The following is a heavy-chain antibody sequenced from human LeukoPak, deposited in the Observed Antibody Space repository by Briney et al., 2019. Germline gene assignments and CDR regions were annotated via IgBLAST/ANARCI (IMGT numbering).Heavy chain of an antibody. CDR2: INGDGSSI. CDR1: GFTFSSYA. CDR3: ARDVLKTNWFDP. J-gene: IGHJ5*02. V-gene: IGHV3-74*01. Sequence: GGSLRLSCAASGFTFSSYAMSWVRQAPGKGLVWVSHINGDGSSIIYVDSVKGRFTISRDNAKNTLYLQMNSLRAEDTAVYYCARDVLKTNWFDPWGRGTLVTVSS.